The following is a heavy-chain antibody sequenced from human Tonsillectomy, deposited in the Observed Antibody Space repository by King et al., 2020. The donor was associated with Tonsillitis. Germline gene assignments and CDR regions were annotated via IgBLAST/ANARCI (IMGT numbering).Heavy chain of an antibody. Sequence: VQLVESGGGLVQPGGSLRLSCAASGFTFSSYWMSWVRQAPGKGLEWVANIKQDGSEKYYVDSVKGRFTISRDNAKNSLYLQMNSLRAEDTAVYYCARDTTYYDFWSGYLGDIWGQGTMVTVSS. V-gene: IGHV3-7*01. CDR1: GFTFSSYW. J-gene: IGHJ3*02. CDR3: ARDTTYYDFWSGYLGDI. D-gene: IGHD3-3*01. CDR2: IKQDGSEK.